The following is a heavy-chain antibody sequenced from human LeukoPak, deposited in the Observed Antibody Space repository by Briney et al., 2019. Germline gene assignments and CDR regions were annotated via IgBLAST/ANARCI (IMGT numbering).Heavy chain of an antibody. D-gene: IGHD2-2*01. J-gene: IGHJ4*02. Sequence: GESLKISCKGSGYSFTNYWIAWVRQMPGRGLEWMGIIYPGDSDTRYSPSFQGQVTISGDRSISTAYLQWSSLKASDTAMYHCARGRYCTSTSCSHFDYWGQGTLVTVSS. CDR3: ARGRYCTSTSCSHFDY. CDR1: GYSFTNYW. V-gene: IGHV5-51*01. CDR2: IYPGDSDT.